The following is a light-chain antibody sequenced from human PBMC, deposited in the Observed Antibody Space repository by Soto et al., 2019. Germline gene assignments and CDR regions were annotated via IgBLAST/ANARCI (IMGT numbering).Light chain of an antibody. J-gene: IGKJ1*01. Sequence: ESVLTQSPGTLSLSPGERATLSCRASQSVSSSYLAWYHQKPGQAPRLLIYGASSRATGIQERFSGSGSGTDFTLTISRLEPEDFAVYYCQQYGSSPPWTFGQGTKVEIK. CDR1: QSVSSSY. V-gene: IGKV3-20*01. CDR3: QQYGSSPPWT. CDR2: GAS.